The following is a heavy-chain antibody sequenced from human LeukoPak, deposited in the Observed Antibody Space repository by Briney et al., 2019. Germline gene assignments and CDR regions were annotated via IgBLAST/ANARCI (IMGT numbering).Heavy chain of an antibody. CDR1: GFTFDDYA. J-gene: IGHJ3*02. Sequence: GRSLRLSCAASGFTFDDYAMHWVRHAPGKGLEWVSGISWNSGSIGYADSVKGRFTIPRDNAKNSLYLQMNSLRAEDTALYYCAKLPVVEMATIGDAFDIWGQGTMVTVSS. CDR3: AKLPVVEMATIGDAFDI. V-gene: IGHV3-9*01. CDR2: ISWNSGSI. D-gene: IGHD5-24*01.